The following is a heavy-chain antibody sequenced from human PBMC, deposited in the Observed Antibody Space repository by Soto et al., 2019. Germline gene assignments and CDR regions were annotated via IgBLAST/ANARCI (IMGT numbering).Heavy chain of an antibody. D-gene: IGHD3-22*01. J-gene: IGHJ4*01. CDR2: ISYDGSNK. CDR1: DFTFSSYG. Sequence: GGSLRLSCASSDFTFSSYGIHWVRQAPGKGLEWVAVISYDGSNKQYGDSVKGRLTMSRDNSKNTVHLQMSSLRVEDTAVYYCAKDTYYHDSSGYYVFDYWGQGTLVTVSS. V-gene: IGHV3-30*18. CDR3: AKDTYYHDSSGYYVFDY.